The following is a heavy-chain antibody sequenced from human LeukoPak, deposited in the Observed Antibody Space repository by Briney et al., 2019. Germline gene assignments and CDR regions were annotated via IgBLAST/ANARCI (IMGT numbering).Heavy chain of an antibody. D-gene: IGHD3-10*01. V-gene: IGHV3-21*01. CDR3: ARSKYGSGSYYTNDAFDI. J-gene: IGHJ3*02. Sequence: GGSLRLSCAASGFTFSSYSMNWVRQAPGKGLEWVSSISSSSNYIYYTDSVKGRFTISRDNAKNSLYLQMNSLRAEDTAVYYCARSKYGSGSYYTNDAFDIWGQGTMVTVSS. CDR1: GFTFSSYS. CDR2: ISSSSNYI.